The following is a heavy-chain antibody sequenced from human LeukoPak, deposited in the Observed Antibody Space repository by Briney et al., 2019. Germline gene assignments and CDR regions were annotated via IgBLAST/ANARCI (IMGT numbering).Heavy chain of an antibody. CDR2: INPNSGGT. CDR1: GYTFTSYD. CDR3: ASLNIAVAGRVDY. Sequence: ASVKVSCKASGYTFTSYDINWVRQATGQGLEWMGWINPNSGGTNYAQKFQGRVTMTRDTSISTAYMELSRLRSDDTAVYYCASLNIAVAGRVDYWGQGTLVTVSS. D-gene: IGHD6-19*01. J-gene: IGHJ4*02. V-gene: IGHV1-2*02.